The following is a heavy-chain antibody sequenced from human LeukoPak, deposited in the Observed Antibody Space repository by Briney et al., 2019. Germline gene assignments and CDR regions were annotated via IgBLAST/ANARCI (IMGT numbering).Heavy chain of an antibody. CDR1: GFIVSSTY. V-gene: IGHV3-53*01. D-gene: IGHD3-3*02. CDR3: AALARDY. J-gene: IGHJ4*02. CDR2: THNDGST. Sequence: PGGSLRLSCAVSGFIVSSTYMTWVRQAPGKGLEWVSVTHNDGSTYHADSVKGRFTISRDNSKNTLYLQMNSLRVEDTAAYYCAALARDYWGQGTLVTVSS.